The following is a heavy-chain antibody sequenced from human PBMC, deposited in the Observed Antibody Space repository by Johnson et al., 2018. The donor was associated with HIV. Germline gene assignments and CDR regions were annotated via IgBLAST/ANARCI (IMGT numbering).Heavy chain of an antibody. CDR2: INTKTDGGTT. CDR1: GFTFDDYG. J-gene: IGHJ3*02. V-gene: IGHV3-15*01. Sequence: VQLVESGGGLVQPGGSLRLSCAASGFTFDDYGMSWVRQAPGKGLEWVGRINTKTDGGTTDYAAAVKGRFTISRDDSKNTLYLQMNSLKTEDTAVYYCTTEIGFSSLPPPVGHAFDIWGQGTMVTVSS. D-gene: IGHD1-14*01. CDR3: TTEIGFSSLPPPVGHAFDI.